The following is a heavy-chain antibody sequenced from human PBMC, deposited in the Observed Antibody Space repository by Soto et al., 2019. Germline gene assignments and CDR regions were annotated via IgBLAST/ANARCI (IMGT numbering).Heavy chain of an antibody. Sequence: ESGGGLVKPGGSLRLSCAASGFIVTSYTVNWVRQAPGKGLEWVSSISGSSTYIYYADSVKGRFTISRDNAKISLSLQLNSLRAEDTAVYYCARDRKIAVAGTSNYFYYGLDVWGQGTTVTVSS. J-gene: IGHJ6*02. CDR2: ISGSSTYI. CDR3: ARDRKIAVAGTSNYFYYGLDV. CDR1: GFIVTSYT. V-gene: IGHV3-21*01. D-gene: IGHD6-19*01.